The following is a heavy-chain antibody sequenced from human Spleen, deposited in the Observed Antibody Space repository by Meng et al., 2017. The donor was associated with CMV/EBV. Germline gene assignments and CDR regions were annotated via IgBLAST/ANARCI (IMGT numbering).Heavy chain of an antibody. CDR1: GFTVTSNY. V-gene: IGHV3-7*01. Sequence: GGSLRLSCAASGFTVTSNYISWVRQAPGKGLEWVANIKQDGSEKYYVDSVKGRFTISRDNAKNSLYLQMNSLRAEDTAVYYCARDIDYWGQGNMVTVSS. CDR3: ARDIDY. J-gene: IGHJ4*02. CDR2: IKQDGSEK.